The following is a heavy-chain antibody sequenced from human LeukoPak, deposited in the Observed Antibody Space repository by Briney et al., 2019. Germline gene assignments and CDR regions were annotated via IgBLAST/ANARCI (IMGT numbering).Heavy chain of an antibody. J-gene: IGHJ5*02. CDR2: IYSGGST. CDR1: GFTVSSNY. D-gene: IGHD2-2*01. V-gene: IGHV3-66*02. CDR3: ARGYCSSTSCYDHP. Sequence: GGSLRLSCAASGFTVSSNYMSWVRQAAGKGLEWVSVIYSGGSTYYADSVKGRFTISRDNSKNTLYLQMNSLRAEDTAVYYCARGYCSSTSCYDHPWGQGTLVTVSS.